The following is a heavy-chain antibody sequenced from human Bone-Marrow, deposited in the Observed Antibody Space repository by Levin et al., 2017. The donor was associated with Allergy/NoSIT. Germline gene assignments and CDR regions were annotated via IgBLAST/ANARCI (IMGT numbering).Heavy chain of an antibody. CDR3: ARGTGGI. D-gene: IGHD1-14*01. V-gene: IGHV3-21*06. J-gene: IGHJ3*01. CDR2: VTRSSSYT. CDR1: GFTFSDYS. Sequence: GGSLRLSCAASGFTFSDYSMIWVRQAPGKGLEWVSSVTRSSSYTYYADSVKGRFTISRDNAKSSLFLQMNSLRGEDTAVYYCARGTGGIWGQGTMVTVSS.